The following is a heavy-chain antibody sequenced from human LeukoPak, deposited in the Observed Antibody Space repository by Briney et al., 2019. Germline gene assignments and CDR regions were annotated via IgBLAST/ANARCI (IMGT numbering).Heavy chain of an antibody. J-gene: IGHJ4*02. CDR3: AREYSSSSHFDY. V-gene: IGHV1-18*01. CDR2: ISAYNGNT. CDR1: GGTFSSYA. D-gene: IGHD6-6*01. Sequence: ASVKVSCKASGGTFSSYAISWVRQAPGQGLEWMGWISAYNGNTNYAQKLQGRVTMTTDTSTSTAYMELRSLRSDDTAVYYCAREYSSSSHFDYWGQGTLVTVSS.